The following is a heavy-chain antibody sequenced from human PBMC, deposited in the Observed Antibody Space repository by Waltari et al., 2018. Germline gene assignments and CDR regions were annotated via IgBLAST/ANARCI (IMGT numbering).Heavy chain of an antibody. CDR1: GLPFGRNW. D-gene: IGHD3-22*01. J-gene: IGHJ4*02. V-gene: IGHV3-7*01. Sequence: EVQLVESGGGLVQPGGSLRLSCAASGLPFGRNWVSWVRQAPGKGLEWVANIKQDGSEKYYVDSVKGRFTISRDNAKNSLYLQMNSLRAEDTAVYYCARITYYYDPFVDYWGQGTLVTVSS. CDR3: ARITYYYDPFVDY. CDR2: IKQDGSEK.